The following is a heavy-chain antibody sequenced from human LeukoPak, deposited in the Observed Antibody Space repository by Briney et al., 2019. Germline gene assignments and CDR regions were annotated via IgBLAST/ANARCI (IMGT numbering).Heavy chain of an antibody. D-gene: IGHD3-16*01. CDR1: GFTFSSHT. CDR2: ISSRAGSI. V-gene: IGHV3-21*04. CDR3: ARIYGVLSNYYYYYMDV. Sequence: GGSLRLSCAASGFTFSSHTMNWVRQAPGKGLEWVSSISSRAGSIYYADLVRGRFTISRDNSKNSLYLQMNSLRAADTAVYYCARIYGVLSNYYYYYMDVWGKGTTVTVSS. J-gene: IGHJ6*03.